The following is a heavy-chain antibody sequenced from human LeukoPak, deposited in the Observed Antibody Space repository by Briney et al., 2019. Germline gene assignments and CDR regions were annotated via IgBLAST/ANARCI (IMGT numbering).Heavy chain of an antibody. D-gene: IGHD6-13*01. CDR1: GYSVSDYY. V-gene: IGHV1-2*02. CDR3: ARGSLLSSSSWTPPTPD. J-gene: IGHJ4*02. CDR2: TNPNTGGT. Sequence: GASVKVSCKTSGYSVSDYYMHWVRQAPGQGLEWMGWTNPNTGGTKYAQKFQGRVTTTRDTSITTAYMELSRLRSDDTAVYYCARGSLLSSSSWTPPTPDWGQGTLVTVSS.